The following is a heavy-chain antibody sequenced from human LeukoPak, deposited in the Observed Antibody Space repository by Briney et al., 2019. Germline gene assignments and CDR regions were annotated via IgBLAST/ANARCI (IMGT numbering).Heavy chain of an antibody. D-gene: IGHD5-18*01. V-gene: IGHV3-30*18. Sequence: GGSLRLSCAASGFTFSSHGIHWVRQAPGKGLEWVAVISYDGSNKYYADSVKGRFTISRDNSKNTLYLQMNSLRAEDTAVYYCAKDTYSGYSFDYWGQGTLVTVSS. CDR2: ISYDGSNK. CDR3: AKDTYSGYSFDY. J-gene: IGHJ4*02. CDR1: GFTFSSHG.